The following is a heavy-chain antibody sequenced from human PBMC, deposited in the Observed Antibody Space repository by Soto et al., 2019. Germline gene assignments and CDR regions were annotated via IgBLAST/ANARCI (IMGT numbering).Heavy chain of an antibody. V-gene: IGHV6-1*01. Sequence: SQTLSLTCAISGDSVSSTSTAWSWIRQSPSRGLEWLGRAYYRSNWYTDYAVSVKSRITISPDTSKNQFSLQLNSVTPEDTAVYYCARGSYYSGWVWGQGTLVTVSS. CDR2: AYYRSNWYT. J-gene: IGHJ4*02. CDR3: ARGSYYSGWV. CDR1: GDSVSSTSTA. D-gene: IGHD6-19*01.